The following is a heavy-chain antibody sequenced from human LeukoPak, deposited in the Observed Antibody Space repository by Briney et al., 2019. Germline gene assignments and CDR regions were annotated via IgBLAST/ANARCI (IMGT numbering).Heavy chain of an antibody. CDR2: INTGGGT. CDR3: AKSRPRYDYVWGSYRSVDAFDI. CDR1: GITVSVNY. V-gene: IGHV3-53*01. J-gene: IGHJ3*02. Sequence: GGSLRLSCAVSGITVSVNYMNWVRQAPGKGLEWVSLINTGGGTYYADSVKGRFTISRDNSKNTLYLQMNSLRAEDTAVYYCAKSRPRYDYVWGSYRSVDAFDIWGQGTMVTVSS. D-gene: IGHD3-16*02.